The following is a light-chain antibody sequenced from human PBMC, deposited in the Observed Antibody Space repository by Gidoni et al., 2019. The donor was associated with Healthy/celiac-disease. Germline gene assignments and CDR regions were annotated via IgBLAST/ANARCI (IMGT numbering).Light chain of an antibody. J-gene: IGLJ2*01. Sequence: QSALTQPASVSGSTGQTIPISCTGNSSDVGSYNLVSWYQQHPGKAPKLMIYEGSKRPSGVSNRFSGSKSGNTASLTISGLQAEDEADYYCCSYAGSSTNVVFGGGTKLTVL. CDR3: CSYAGSSTNVV. V-gene: IGLV2-23*01. CDR1: SSDVGSYNL. CDR2: EGS.